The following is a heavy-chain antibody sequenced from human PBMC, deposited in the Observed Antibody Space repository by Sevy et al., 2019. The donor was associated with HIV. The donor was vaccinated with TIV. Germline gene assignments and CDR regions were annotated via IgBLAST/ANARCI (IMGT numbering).Heavy chain of an antibody. CDR3: ARGWGDRSGYYPLDY. J-gene: IGHJ4*02. CDR1: GFTVSSNY. V-gene: IGHV3-66*01. Sequence: GGSLRLSCAASGFTVSSNYMSWVRQAPGKGLEWVSVIYSGGSTYYADTLKGSFTISRDNSKNMLYLQMNSLRAEDTAVYYCARGWGDRSGYYPLDYWGQGTLVTVSS. D-gene: IGHD3-22*01. CDR2: IYSGGST.